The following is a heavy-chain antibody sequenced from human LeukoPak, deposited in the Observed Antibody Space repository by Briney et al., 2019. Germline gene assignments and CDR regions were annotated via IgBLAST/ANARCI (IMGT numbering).Heavy chain of an antibody. CDR2: ISSSGSTI. J-gene: IGHJ3*02. Sequence: PGGSLRLPCAASGFTFSSYAMSWVRQAPGKGLEWVSYISSSGSTIYYADSVKGRFTISRDNAKNSLYLQMNSLRAEDTAVYYCARGQAVAGWAFDIWGQGTMVTVSS. CDR1: GFTFSSYA. D-gene: IGHD6-19*01. CDR3: ARGQAVAGWAFDI. V-gene: IGHV3-48*03.